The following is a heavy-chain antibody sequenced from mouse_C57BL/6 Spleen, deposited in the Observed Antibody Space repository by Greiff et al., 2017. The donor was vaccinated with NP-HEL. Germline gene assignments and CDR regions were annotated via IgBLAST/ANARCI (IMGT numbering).Heavy chain of an antibody. Sequence: VQLQQSGPELVKPGASVKISCKASGYAFSSSWMNWVKQRPGKGLEWIGRIYPGDGDTNYNGKFKGKATLTADKSTSTAYMQLSSLTSEDSAVYFCARSGGNSYWGKGTLVTVSA. CDR2: IYPGDGDT. V-gene: IGHV1-82*01. CDR1: GYAFSSSW. CDR3: ARSGGNSY. D-gene: IGHD3-1*01. J-gene: IGHJ3*01.